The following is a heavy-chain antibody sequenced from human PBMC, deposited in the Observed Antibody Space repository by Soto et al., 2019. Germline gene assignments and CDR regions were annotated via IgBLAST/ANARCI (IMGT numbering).Heavy chain of an antibody. Sequence: GGSLRLSCAASGFTFSSYGMHWVRQAPGKGLEWVAVIWYDGSNKYYADSVKGRFTISRDNSKNTLYLQMNSLRAEDTAVYYCARSQSYYYYGMDVWGQGTTVTVSS. J-gene: IGHJ6*02. CDR2: IWYDGSNK. CDR1: GFTFSSYG. CDR3: ARSQSYYYYGMDV. V-gene: IGHV3-33*01.